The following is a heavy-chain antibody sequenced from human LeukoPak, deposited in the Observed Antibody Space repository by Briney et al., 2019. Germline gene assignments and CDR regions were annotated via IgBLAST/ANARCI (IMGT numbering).Heavy chain of an antibody. V-gene: IGHV4-61*02. J-gene: IGHJ4*02. CDR1: GGSISSGGYY. Sequence: SETLSLTCTVSGGSISSGGYYWSWIRQPAGKGLEWIGRIYTSGNTNYNPSLKSRATISVDTSKNQFSLELSSVTAADTAVYYCARLKATVSIHAYFDSWGQGTLVTVSS. CDR3: ARLKATVSIHAYFDS. CDR2: IYTSGNT. D-gene: IGHD4-17*01.